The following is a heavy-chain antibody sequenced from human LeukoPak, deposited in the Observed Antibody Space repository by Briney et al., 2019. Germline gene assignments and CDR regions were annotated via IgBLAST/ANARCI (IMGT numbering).Heavy chain of an antibody. CDR3: ARRPRGVNYGYH. J-gene: IGHJ5*02. Sequence: GGSLRLSCAASGFIVSSDYMSWVRQAPGKGLEWVSVIFGGNTTYYADSVKGRFTISRDNSKNMVYLQMKSLRDEDTAIYYCARRPRGVNYGYHWGQGTLVTVSS. CDR2: IFGGNTT. V-gene: IGHV3-53*01. D-gene: IGHD3-10*01. CDR1: GFIVSSDY.